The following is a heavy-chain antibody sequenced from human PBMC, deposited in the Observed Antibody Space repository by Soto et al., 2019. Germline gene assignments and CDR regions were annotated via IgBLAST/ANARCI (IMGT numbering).Heavy chain of an antibody. CDR1: GFTFSSYD. CDR3: ARVLNWNAHDAFDI. D-gene: IGHD1-1*01. Sequence: QPGGSLRLSCAASGFTFSSYDMHWVRQATGKGLEWVSAIGTAGDTYYPGSVKGRFTISRENAKNSLYLQMNSLRAGDTAVYYCARVLNWNAHDAFDIWGQGTMVTVSS. J-gene: IGHJ3*02. CDR2: IGTAGDT. V-gene: IGHV3-13*01.